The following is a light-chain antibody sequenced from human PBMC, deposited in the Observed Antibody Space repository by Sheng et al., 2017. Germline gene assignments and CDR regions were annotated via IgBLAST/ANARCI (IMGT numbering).Light chain of an antibody. CDR3: HQYASAPIS. J-gene: IGKJ4*01. CDR1: ECYCQS. CDR2: GAS. Sequence: IVLTQSPDTLSLSPGGQSHPLLQGQSECYCQSIGLVPAETWPGSQLLIYGASNRATGIPDRFXGSGSGXHFTLTITNLESADFAVYYCHQYASAPISFGGGTKVEIK. V-gene: IGKV3-20*01.